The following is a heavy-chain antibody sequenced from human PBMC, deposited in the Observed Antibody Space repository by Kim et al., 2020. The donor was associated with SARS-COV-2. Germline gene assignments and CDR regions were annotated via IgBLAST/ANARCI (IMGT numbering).Heavy chain of an antibody. Sequence: SQTLSLTCAISGDSVSSNSAAWNWIRQSPSRGLEWLGRTYYRSKWYNDYAVSVKSRITINPDTSKNQFSLQLNSVTPEDTAVYYCASEPVAGKPDGDYGMDVWGQGTTVTVSS. CDR3: ASEPVAGKPDGDYGMDV. CDR2: TYYRSKWYN. J-gene: IGHJ6*02. D-gene: IGHD6-19*01. CDR1: GDSVSSNSAA. V-gene: IGHV6-1*01.